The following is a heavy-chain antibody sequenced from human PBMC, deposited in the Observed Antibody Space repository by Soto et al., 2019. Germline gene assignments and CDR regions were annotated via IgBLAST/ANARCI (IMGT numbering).Heavy chain of an antibody. CDR3: ATSTLAYDYYGMDV. CDR2: IYPGASDT. V-gene: IGHV5-51*04. Sequence: GESLKISCEGSGESFTSYWIGWARQMPGKGLEWMGNIYPGASDTRYSPSFQGQVTTAADKHISTAYLQWSGLKASDTAMYYCATSTLAYDYYGMDVWGKGATVTVSS. J-gene: IGHJ6*04. D-gene: IGHD3-3*02. CDR1: GESFTSYW.